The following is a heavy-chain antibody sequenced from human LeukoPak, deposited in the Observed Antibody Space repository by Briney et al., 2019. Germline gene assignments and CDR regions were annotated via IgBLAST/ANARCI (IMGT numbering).Heavy chain of an antibody. Sequence: GGSLRLSCAASGFTFSSHSMNWVRQAPGKGLEWVSYISSSSSTIYYADSVKGRFTISRDNAKNTLYLQMNSLRAEDTAVYYCARDTDTVTTILDYWGQGTLVTVSS. CDR3: ARDTDTVTTILDY. J-gene: IGHJ4*02. CDR1: GFTFSSHS. V-gene: IGHV3-48*04. D-gene: IGHD4-17*01. CDR2: ISSSSSTI.